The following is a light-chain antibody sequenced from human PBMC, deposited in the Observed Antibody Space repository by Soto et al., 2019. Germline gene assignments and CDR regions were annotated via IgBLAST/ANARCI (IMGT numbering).Light chain of an antibody. CDR3: QQYGNSPSLT. J-gene: IGKJ4*01. CDR2: AAS. Sequence: EIVLTQSPGTLSLSPGERATLSCRASQSVSSSCLAWYQQKPRQAPRLLIYAASSRATGIPDRFSGSGSGTDFTLTISRLEPEDFAVYYCQQYGNSPSLTFGGGTNVEIK. V-gene: IGKV3-20*01. CDR1: QSVSSSC.